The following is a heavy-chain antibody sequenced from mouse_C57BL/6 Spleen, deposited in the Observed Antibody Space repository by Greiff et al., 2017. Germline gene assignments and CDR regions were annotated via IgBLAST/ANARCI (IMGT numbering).Heavy chain of an antibody. D-gene: IGHD1-1*01. CDR3: ARPRVTTVVAKDYAMDY. Sequence: EVKLVESGGGLVKPGGSLKLSCAASVFTFSDYGMHWVRQAPEKGLEWVAYISSGSSTIYYADTVKGRFTISRDNAKNTLFLQMTSLRSEDTAMYYCARPRVTTVVAKDYAMDYWGQGTSVTVSS. CDR2: ISSGSSTI. V-gene: IGHV5-17*01. CDR1: VFTFSDYG. J-gene: IGHJ4*01.